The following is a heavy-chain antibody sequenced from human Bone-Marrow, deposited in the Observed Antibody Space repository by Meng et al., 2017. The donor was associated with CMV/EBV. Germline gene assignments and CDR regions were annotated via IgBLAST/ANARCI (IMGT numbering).Heavy chain of an antibody. V-gene: IGHV4-59*01. CDR3: ARPRITIFGAVTVFDG. CDR2: IHYNGST. Sequence: ESLKISCAASGFTFSNAWMSWIRQSPGKGLEWIGHIHYNGSTNYNASLKSRVTVSVDRSKNQFSLKLSSVTAADTAVYYCARPRITIFGAVTVFDGWGQGTLVTVSS. D-gene: IGHD3-3*01. CDR1: GFTFSNAW. J-gene: IGHJ4*02.